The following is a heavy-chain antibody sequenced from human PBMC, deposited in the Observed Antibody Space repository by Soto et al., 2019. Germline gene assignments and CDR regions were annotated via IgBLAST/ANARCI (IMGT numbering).Heavy chain of an antibody. V-gene: IGHV3-66*01. D-gene: IGHD5-18*01. CDR3: VRDSRWDAAMVH. Sequence: EVQLVESGGGLVQPEGSLRLSCAASGFTVSSNFMSWVRQAPGKGLEWVSVIYSGGTTYYADSVKGRFTISRDNSKNTLYLQMNSLRAEDTAVYYCVRDSRWDAAMVHWGQGTLVTVSS. CDR1: GFTVSSNF. CDR2: IYSGGTT. J-gene: IGHJ4*02.